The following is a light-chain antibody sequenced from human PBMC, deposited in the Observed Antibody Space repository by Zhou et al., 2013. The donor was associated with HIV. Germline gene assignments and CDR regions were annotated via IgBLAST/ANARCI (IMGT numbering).Light chain of an antibody. CDR3: VQYYSFPLT. J-gene: IGKJ4*01. CDR2: VAS. V-gene: IGKV1-17*01. CDR1: QGIGND. Sequence: DIQMTQSPSSLSASVGDRVTITCRASQGIGNDLDWYQQNPGKAPKRLIYVASNLQSGVPSRFSGRGSGTEFTLTISSLQPEDFATYYCVQYYSFPLTFGGGPRLRSN.